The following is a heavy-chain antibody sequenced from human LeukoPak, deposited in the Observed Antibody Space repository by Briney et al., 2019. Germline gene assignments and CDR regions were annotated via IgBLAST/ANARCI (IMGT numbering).Heavy chain of an antibody. J-gene: IGHJ3*02. CDR2: IYSGGST. V-gene: IGHV3-53*01. CDR1: GFTFSSNY. D-gene: IGHD3-22*01. CDR3: ARDRPTYYYDSSGYFDAFDI. Sequence: GGSLRLSCAASGFTFSSNYMSWVRQAPGKGLEWVSVIYSGGSTYYADSVKGRFTISRDNSKNTLYLQMNSLRAEDTAVYYCARDRPTYYYDSSGYFDAFDIWGQGTMVTVSS.